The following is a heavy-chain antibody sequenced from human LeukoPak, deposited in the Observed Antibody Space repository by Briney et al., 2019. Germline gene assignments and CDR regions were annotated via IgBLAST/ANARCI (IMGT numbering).Heavy chain of an antibody. Sequence: GGSLRLSCAASGFTFSSYAMSWVRQAPGKGLEWVSAISGSGGSTYYADSVKGRFTISRDNSKNTLYLQMNSLRAEDTAVYYCARDPDEHIVVVTATADYWGQGTLVTVSS. CDR1: GFTFSSYA. D-gene: IGHD2-21*02. CDR2: ISGSGGST. CDR3: ARDPDEHIVVVTATADY. V-gene: IGHV3-23*01. J-gene: IGHJ4*02.